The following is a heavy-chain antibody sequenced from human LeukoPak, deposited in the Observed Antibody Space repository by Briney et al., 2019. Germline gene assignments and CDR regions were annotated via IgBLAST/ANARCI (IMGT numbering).Heavy chain of an antibody. CDR3: ARGGSFVEY. J-gene: IGHJ4*02. V-gene: IGHV3-48*03. CDR2: ISSGGSTV. CDR1: GFTFSNYE. Sequence: GGSLRLSCAASGFTFSNYEMHWVRRAPGKGLDWVSYISSGGSTVYYADSVKGRFTVSRDNAKNSLYLQMSSLRAEDTAVYYCARGGSFVEYWGQGTLVSVSS. D-gene: IGHD3-10*01.